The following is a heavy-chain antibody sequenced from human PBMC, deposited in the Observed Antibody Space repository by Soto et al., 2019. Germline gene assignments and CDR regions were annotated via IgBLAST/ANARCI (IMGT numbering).Heavy chain of an antibody. J-gene: IGHJ4*02. CDR1: GFSLSNARMG. CDR3: ARIARAYSGYEVYFDY. CDR2: IFSNDEK. Sequence: SGPTLVNPTETLTLTCTVSGFSLSNARMGVSWIRQPPGKALEWLAHIFSNDEKSYSTSLKSRLTISKDTSKSQVVLTMTNMDPVDTATYYCARIARAYSGYEVYFDYWGQGTLVTVSS. V-gene: IGHV2-26*01. D-gene: IGHD5-12*01.